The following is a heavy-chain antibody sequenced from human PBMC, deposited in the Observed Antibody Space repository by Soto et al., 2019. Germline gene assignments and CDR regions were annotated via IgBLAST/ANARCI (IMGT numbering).Heavy chain of an antibody. V-gene: IGHV4-31*03. CDR3: ARDRRHSSGYYLDY. CDR2: IYYSGST. CDR1: GGSISSGGYY. J-gene: IGHJ4*02. Sequence: PSETLSLTCTVSGGSISSGGYYWSWIRQHPGKGLEWIGYIYYSGSTYYNPSLKSRVTISVDTSKNQFSLKLSSVTAADTAVYCCARDRRHSSGYYLDYWGQGTLVTVSS. D-gene: IGHD3-22*01.